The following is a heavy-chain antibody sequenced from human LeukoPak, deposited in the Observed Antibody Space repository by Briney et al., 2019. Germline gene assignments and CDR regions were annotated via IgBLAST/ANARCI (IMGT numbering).Heavy chain of an antibody. CDR2: IYYSGST. Sequence: TASQTLSLTCTVSGGSISSGDYYWSWLRQPPGKGLEWIGYIYYSGSTYYNPSLKSRVTISVDTSKNQFSLKLSSVTAADTAVYYCAREREYSSSSGPSNWGQGTLVTVSS. V-gene: IGHV4-30-4*08. CDR3: AREREYSSSSGPSN. J-gene: IGHJ4*02. D-gene: IGHD6-6*01. CDR1: GGSISSGDYY.